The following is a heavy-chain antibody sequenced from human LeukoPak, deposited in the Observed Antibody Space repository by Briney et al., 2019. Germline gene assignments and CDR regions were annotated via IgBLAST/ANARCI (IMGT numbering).Heavy chain of an antibody. CDR3: ARSSGSYYKFDP. Sequence: ASVKVSCKASGYTFTGYYMHWVRQAPGQGLEWMGWIIPIFGTANYAQKFQGRVTITADKSTSTAYMELSSLRSEDTAVYYCARSSGSYYKFDPWGQGTLVTVSS. J-gene: IGHJ5*02. D-gene: IGHD3-10*01. CDR2: IIPIFGTA. CDR1: GYTFTGYY. V-gene: IGHV1-69*06.